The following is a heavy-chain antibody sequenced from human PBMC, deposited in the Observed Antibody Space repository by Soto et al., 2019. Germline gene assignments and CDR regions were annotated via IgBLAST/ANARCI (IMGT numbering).Heavy chain of an antibody. CDR2: IYYSGST. V-gene: IGHV4-31*03. Sequence: SETLSLTCTVSGGSISSGGYYWSWIRQHPGKGLEWIGYIYYSGSTYYNPSLKSRVTISVDTSKNQFSLKLSSVTAADTAVYYCARVKKRLRYFDWLLPFFDYWGQGTLVTVSS. J-gene: IGHJ4*02. CDR1: GGSISSGGYY. D-gene: IGHD3-9*01. CDR3: ARVKKRLRYFDWLLPFFDY.